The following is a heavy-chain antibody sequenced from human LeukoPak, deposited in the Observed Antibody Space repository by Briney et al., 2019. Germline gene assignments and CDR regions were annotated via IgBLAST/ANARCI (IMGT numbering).Heavy chain of an antibody. CDR1: GFTLSSYA. Sequence: PGGPLRLSCAASGFTLSSYAMHWVRQAPGKGLEWAAVISYDGSNKYYEDSVKGRFIITRDNSKNTLYLQMNSLRAEDTAVYYCARGDCSSTSCYRLDYWGQGTLVTVSS. CDR3: ARGDCSSTSCYRLDY. J-gene: IGHJ4*02. D-gene: IGHD2-2*02. V-gene: IGHV3-30-3*01. CDR2: ISYDGSNK.